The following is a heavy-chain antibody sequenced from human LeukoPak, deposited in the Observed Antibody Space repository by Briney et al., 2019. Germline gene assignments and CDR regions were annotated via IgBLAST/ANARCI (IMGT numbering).Heavy chain of an antibody. D-gene: IGHD3-22*01. Sequence: GGSLRLSCAASGFTFSSYEMNWVRRAPGKGLVWVANIRRDGSETHYVDSVMGRFTISRDNAKNSLYLQMNSLRAEDTAVYYCARDDTHYGSSGSFYDAFDIWGQGTMVTVSS. V-gene: IGHV3-7*01. CDR1: GFTFSSYE. CDR3: ARDDTHYGSSGSFYDAFDI. CDR2: IRRDGSET. J-gene: IGHJ3*02.